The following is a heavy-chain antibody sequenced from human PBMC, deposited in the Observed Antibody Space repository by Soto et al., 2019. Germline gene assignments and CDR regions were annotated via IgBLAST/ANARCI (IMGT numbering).Heavy chain of an antibody. D-gene: IGHD3-22*01. Sequence: QVQLVQSGAEVKKPGASVKVSCQASGYTFSYYRINWVRQAPGQGLEWMGWIDTSNGNTDYAQTFQDRVTMTADTSTSTTFMEVRSLRSDDTAVYCARGWGHTSGDLEYWGQGTLVAVSS. J-gene: IGHJ4*02. V-gene: IGHV1-18*01. CDR2: IDTSNGNT. CDR1: GYTFSYYR. CDR3: ARGWGHTSGDLEY.